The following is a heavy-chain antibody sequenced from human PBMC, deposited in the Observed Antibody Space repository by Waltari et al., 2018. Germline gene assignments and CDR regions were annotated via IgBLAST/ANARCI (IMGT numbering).Heavy chain of an antibody. J-gene: IGHJ3*02. CDR1: GYSISSGYY. CDR2: IYHSGST. D-gene: IGHD3-10*01. Sequence: QVQLQESGPGLVKPSETLSLTCTVSGYSISSGYYWGWIRQPPGKGLEWIGSIYHSGSTYDSPSLKSRVTISVDTSKNQFSRKLSAVTAADTAVYYCARDSGGAFDIWGQGTMVTVSS. CDR3: ARDSGGAFDI. V-gene: IGHV4-38-2*02.